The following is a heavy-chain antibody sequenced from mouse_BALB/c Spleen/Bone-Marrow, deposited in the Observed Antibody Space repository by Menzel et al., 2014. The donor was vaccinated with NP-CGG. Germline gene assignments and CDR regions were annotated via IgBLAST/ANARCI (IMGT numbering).Heavy chain of an antibody. D-gene: IGHD1-1*01. Sequence: EVQLQQSGPGLVKPSQSLSLTCTVTGYSITSDYAWNWIRQFPGNKLEWMGYIGHSDSTSYNPSLKSRISITRDTSKNQFFLQLNSVTAEDTATYYCARSNYYGSSYCYFDYWGQGTTLTVSS. V-gene: IGHV3-2*02. CDR2: IGHSDST. CDR1: GYSITSDYA. J-gene: IGHJ2*01. CDR3: ARSNYYGSSYCYFDY.